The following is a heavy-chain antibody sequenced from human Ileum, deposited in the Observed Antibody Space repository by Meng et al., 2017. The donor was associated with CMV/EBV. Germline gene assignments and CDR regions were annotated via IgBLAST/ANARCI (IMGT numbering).Heavy chain of an antibody. CDR3: ARDPSHWKTLLLDY. V-gene: IGHV1-46*01. Sequence: KASGYTFSSYYIRWGHQAPGQGLEWLGIINPSGGSTSYAQKFQGRVTMTWDTSTTTVYMDLSSLRSEDTAIYYCARDPSHWKTLLLDYWGQGTLVTVSS. CDR1: GYTFSSYY. D-gene: IGHD1-1*01. J-gene: IGHJ4*02. CDR2: INPSGGST.